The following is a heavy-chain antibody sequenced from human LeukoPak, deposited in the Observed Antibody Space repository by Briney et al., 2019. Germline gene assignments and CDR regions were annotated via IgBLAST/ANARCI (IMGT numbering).Heavy chain of an antibody. CDR1: GFTFSSYW. V-gene: IGHV3-30*02. CDR3: AKDDYLGENYYFDY. CDR2: IRYDGSNK. J-gene: IGHJ4*02. Sequence: GGSLRLSCAASGFTFSSYWMSWVRQAPGKGLEWVAFIRYDGSNKYYADSVKGRFTISRDNSKNTLYLQMNSLRAEDTAVYYCAKDDYLGENYYFDYWGQGTLVTVSS. D-gene: IGHD3-16*01.